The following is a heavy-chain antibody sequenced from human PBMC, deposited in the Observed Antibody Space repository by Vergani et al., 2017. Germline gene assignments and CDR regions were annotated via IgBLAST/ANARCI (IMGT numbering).Heavy chain of an antibody. CDR1: GFTFSSYA. V-gene: IGHV3-23*01. CDR3: ARDRMVITY. J-gene: IGHJ4*02. Sequence: EVQLLESGGGLIQPGGSLRLSCAASGFTFSSYAMSWVRQAPGKGLEWVSAISDSGGKTYYADSVKGSFTISRDNSKNTLYLQMNSLRVEDTAIYYCARDRMVITYWGQGTLVTVSS. D-gene: IGHD3-22*01. CDR2: ISDSGGKT.